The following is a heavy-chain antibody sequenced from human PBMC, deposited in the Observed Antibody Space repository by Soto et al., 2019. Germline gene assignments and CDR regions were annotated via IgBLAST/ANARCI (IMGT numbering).Heavy chain of an antibody. CDR3: ARETYFRLDY. CDR1: GFNFGGSW. D-gene: IGHD3-9*01. J-gene: IGHJ1*01. Sequence: GGSLRLSCAASGFNFGGSWMTWVRQALGKGLEWLAKINPDGSGEYYVDYVKGRFTISRDNAKSSLFFQMHSLRDEDTAVYFCARETYFRLDYRGQGTLVTVSS. V-gene: IGHV3-7*04. CDR2: INPDGSGE.